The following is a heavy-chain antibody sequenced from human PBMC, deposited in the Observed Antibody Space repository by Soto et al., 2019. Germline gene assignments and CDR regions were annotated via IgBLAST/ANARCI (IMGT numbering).Heavy chain of an antibody. CDR1: GFTFDNAW. D-gene: IGHD2-15*01. J-gene: IGHJ4*02. V-gene: IGHV3-15*07. CDR2: IKRNVDGGTI. CDR3: TRGGPLGTYFDY. Sequence: EVQLVESGGGLVMPGGSLRLSCAASGFTFDNAWMNWVRQAPGKGLEWVGRIKRNVDGGTIDYAEAVKGTFSISRDDSKTTLYLQMNSLKTEDTAVYYCTRGGPLGTYFDYWGQGTLVAVSS.